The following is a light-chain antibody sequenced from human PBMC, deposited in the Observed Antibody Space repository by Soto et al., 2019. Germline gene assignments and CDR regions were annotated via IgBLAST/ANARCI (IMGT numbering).Light chain of an antibody. CDR3: SSYAGSNQGV. V-gene: IGLV2-8*01. CDR1: SSDVGGYNY. Sequence: QSALTQPPSASGSPGQSVTISCTGTSSDVGGYNYVSWYQQHPGKAPKLMIYEVSKRPAGVPDRFSGSKSGNMASLTVSGLQAEDEADYYCSSYAGSNQGVFGTGTKVTVL. CDR2: EVS. J-gene: IGLJ1*01.